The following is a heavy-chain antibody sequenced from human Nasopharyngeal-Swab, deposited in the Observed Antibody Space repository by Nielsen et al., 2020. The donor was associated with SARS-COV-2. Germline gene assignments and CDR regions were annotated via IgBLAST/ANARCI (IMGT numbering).Heavy chain of an antibody. J-gene: IGHJ6*02. D-gene: IGHD1-26*01. CDR2: NKHNERT. CDR3: ARAGRVGDAFTGLDV. V-gene: IGHV4-34*01. CDR1: GGSGNGFN. Sequence: SDTLSLNCCVSGGSGNGFNWNWIRQPPGKGQEWIGENKHNERTNYNPSHNSRVTMIVDTSNNQVSLKLSTVTATDTAVDYCARAGRVGDAFTGLDVWGQGTTVTVSS.